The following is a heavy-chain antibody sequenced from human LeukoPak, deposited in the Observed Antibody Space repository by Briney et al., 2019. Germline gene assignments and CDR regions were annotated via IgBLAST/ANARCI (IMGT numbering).Heavy chain of an antibody. CDR2: IYYSGST. D-gene: IGHD4-4*01. CDR3: ARDHTETSSLNFRNYYYYGMDI. J-gene: IGHJ6*02. V-gene: IGHV4-31*03. CDR1: GGSIRSGDYS. Sequence: SQTLSLTCTVSGGSIRSGDYSWNWIRQHPGTGLEWIGYIYYSGSTYYNPSLTSRVTMSVGTSKNQFSLKLSSVTAADTAIYYCARDHTETSSLNFRNYYYYGMDIWGQGTTVIVSS.